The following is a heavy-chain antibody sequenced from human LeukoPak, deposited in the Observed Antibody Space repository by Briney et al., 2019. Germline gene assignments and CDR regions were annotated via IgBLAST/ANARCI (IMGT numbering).Heavy chain of an antibody. V-gene: IGHV4-39*01. CDR3: ARPGEAAAGHPGLGYYFDY. J-gene: IGHJ4*02. CDR1: GGSISSSSYY. CDR2: IYYSGST. D-gene: IGHD6-13*01. Sequence: SETLSLXCTVSGGSISSSSYYWGWNRQPPGKGLEWIGSIYYSGSTYYNPSLKSRVTISVDTSKNQFSLKLSSVTAADKAVYYCARPGEAAAGHPGLGYYFDYWGQGTLVTVSS.